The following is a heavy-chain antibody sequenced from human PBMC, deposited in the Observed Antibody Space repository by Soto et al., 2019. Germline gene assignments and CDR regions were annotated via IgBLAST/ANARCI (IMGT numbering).Heavy chain of an antibody. D-gene: IGHD3-3*01. Sequence: SRWPSCKPSGYTSSRYWIGGVRHMPEKGLGWMGIIYSGDYNTRYSPSFQSQVTISVDKSISNASLQRSSLKASDTAMYYCARPSYFWSAYYPSYFDYWGQGTLVTVSS. CDR1: GYTSSRYW. CDR2: IYSGDYNT. CDR3: ARPSYFWSAYYPSYFDY. J-gene: IGHJ4*02. V-gene: IGHV5-51*01.